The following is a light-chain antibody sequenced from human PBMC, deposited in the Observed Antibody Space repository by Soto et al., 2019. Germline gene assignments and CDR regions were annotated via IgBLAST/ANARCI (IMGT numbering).Light chain of an antibody. J-gene: IGKJ4*01. Sequence: EIVLTQSPATLSLSPGERATLSCRASQSVSSHLAWYQHKPGQAPRLLIYDASSRATGIPARFSGSGSETDFTLTISSLEPEDFAVYYCQQRSNWLTFGGGTKVEIK. CDR2: DAS. CDR1: QSVSSH. CDR3: QQRSNWLT. V-gene: IGKV3-11*01.